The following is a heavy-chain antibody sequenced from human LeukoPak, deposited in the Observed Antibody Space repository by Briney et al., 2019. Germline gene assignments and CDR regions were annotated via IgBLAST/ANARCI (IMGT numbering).Heavy chain of an antibody. V-gene: IGHV4-30-4*08. CDR2: IYYSGST. CDR1: GGSISSGDYY. Sequence: PSQTLSLTCTVSGGSISSGDYYWSWIRQPPGKGLEWIGYIYYSGSTYYNPSLKSRVTISVDTSKNQFSLKLSSVTAADTAVYYCARALRIVVVTPPYYFDYWGQGTLVTVSS. D-gene: IGHD3-22*01. J-gene: IGHJ4*02. CDR3: ARALRIVVVTPPYYFDY.